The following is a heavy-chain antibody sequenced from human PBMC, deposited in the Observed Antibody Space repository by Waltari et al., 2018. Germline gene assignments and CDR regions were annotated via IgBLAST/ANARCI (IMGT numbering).Heavy chain of an antibody. Sequence: EVQLLESGGGLVQPGGSLRLSCAASGFTFSSSAMSWVRQAPGKGLEWVSVIYSGGSSTYYADSVKGRFTISRDNSKNTLYLQMNSLRAEDTAVYYCAKEDAGFDYWGQGTLVTVSS. CDR2: IYSGGSST. CDR3: AKEDAGFDY. CDR1: GFTFSSSA. V-gene: IGHV3-23*03. J-gene: IGHJ4*02.